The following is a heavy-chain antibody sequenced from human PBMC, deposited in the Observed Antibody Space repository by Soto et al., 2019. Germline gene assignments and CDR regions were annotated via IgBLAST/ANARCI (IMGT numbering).Heavy chain of an antibody. V-gene: IGHV1-18*01. CDR1: GYTFSSIG. CDR3: ARDLDASGSYYTDY. D-gene: IGHD3-10*01. CDR2: ISPYKGNT. J-gene: IGHJ4*02. Sequence: QIQLVQSGAEVKKPGASVKVSCKASGYTFSSIGIIWVRQAPGQGLEWMGWISPYKGNTHYAQGLQGRVTMTTDTSTSTGYMELRSLRSDDTAVYYCARDLDASGSYYTDYWGQGTLVTVSS.